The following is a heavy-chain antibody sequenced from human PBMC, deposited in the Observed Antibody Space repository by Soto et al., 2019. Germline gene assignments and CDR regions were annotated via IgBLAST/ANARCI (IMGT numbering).Heavy chain of an antibody. V-gene: IGHV4-39*01. CDR1: GASIDNGDHY. Sequence: QLRLQESGPGLVKPSETLSLTCTVSGASIDNGDHYWGWIRQAPGKGLEWIGTIYYGGSAFYNPSLKSRVYLPVDTSQNQFSLKLESVTAADTAVYYCARQGCEGSGSQRWITYLDVWGQGALVTVSS. CDR2: IYYGGSA. J-gene: IGHJ4*02. CDR3: ARQGCEGSGSQRWITYLDV. D-gene: IGHD3-10*01.